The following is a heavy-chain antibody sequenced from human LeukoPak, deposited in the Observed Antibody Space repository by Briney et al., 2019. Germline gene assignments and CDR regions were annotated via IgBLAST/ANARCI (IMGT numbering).Heavy chain of an antibody. V-gene: IGHV3-23*01. CDR3: ARDSDYGGNDFDY. Sequence: GGSLRLSCAASGFTFSSYAMSCVRQAPGKGLEWVSAISGSGGSTYYADSVKGRFTISRDNSKNTLYLQMNSLRAEDTAVYYCARDSDYGGNDFDYRGQGTLVTVSS. CDR2: ISGSGGST. D-gene: IGHD4-23*01. J-gene: IGHJ4*02. CDR1: GFTFSSYA.